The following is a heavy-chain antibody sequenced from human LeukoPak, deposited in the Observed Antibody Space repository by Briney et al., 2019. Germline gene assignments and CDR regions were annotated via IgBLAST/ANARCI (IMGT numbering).Heavy chain of an antibody. Sequence: ASVKVSCKISGYTLTELSMHWVRQAPGKGLEWMGGFDPEDGETIFAQKFQGRVTMTEDTSTDTAYMQLSSLRSEDTAVYYCARDYYGSGSYFGYWGQGTLVTVSS. CDR3: ARDYYGSGSYFGY. CDR1: GYTLTELS. CDR2: FDPEDGET. D-gene: IGHD3-10*01. V-gene: IGHV1-24*01. J-gene: IGHJ4*02.